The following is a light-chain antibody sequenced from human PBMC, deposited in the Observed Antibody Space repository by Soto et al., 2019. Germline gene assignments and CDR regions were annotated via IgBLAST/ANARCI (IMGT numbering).Light chain of an antibody. CDR1: QSVSSW. Sequence: DIQITQSPSTLSASIGDRVTITCRASQSVSSWLAWYQRKPGKGPKLLIYKGSSLKRGVPSRFSGSGSGTEFTLTISSLQPDDFATYYCQQYNSFSWTFGQGTKVDI. CDR2: KGS. CDR3: QQYNSFSWT. J-gene: IGKJ1*01. V-gene: IGKV1-5*03.